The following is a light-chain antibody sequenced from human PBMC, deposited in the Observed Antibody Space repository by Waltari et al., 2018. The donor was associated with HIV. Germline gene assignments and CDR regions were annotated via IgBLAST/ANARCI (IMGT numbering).Light chain of an antibody. CDR1: QSVSSN. CDR3: QQYNDWPPWT. CDR2: GAS. J-gene: IGKJ1*01. Sequence: EIVLTQSPATLSVSPGETTTLFCRASQSVSSNLAWYQQKPGQAPRRLIYGASTRATGIPARFSGSGSGTEFTLTISSPQSEDFAIYYCQQYNDWPPWTFGQGTKVEIK. V-gene: IGKV3-15*01.